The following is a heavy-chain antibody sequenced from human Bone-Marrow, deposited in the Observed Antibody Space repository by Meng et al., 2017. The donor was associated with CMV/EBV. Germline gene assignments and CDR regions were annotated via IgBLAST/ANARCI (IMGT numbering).Heavy chain of an antibody. Sequence: GGSLRLSCAASGFTFSSYWMHWVRQAPGKGLVWVSRINSDGSSTSYADSVKGRFTISRDNAKNTLYLQMNSLRAEDTAVYYCARVKTYYYDSSGYGYFDYWGQGTLVTVSS. J-gene: IGHJ4*02. CDR3: ARVKTYYYDSSGYGYFDY. D-gene: IGHD3-22*01. V-gene: IGHV3-74*01. CDR1: GFTFSSYW. CDR2: INSDGSST.